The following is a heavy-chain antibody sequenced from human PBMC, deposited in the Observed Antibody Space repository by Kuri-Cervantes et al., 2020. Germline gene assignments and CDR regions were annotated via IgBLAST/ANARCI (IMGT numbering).Heavy chain of an antibody. CDR1: GGSISSGDYY. V-gene: IGHV4-30-4*08. CDR2: IYYSGST. Sequence: SETLSLTCTVSGGSISSGDYYWSWIRQPPGKGLEWIGYIYYSGSTYYNPSLKSRVTISVDTSKNQFSLKLTSVTAADTAVYYCARADPDCSSASCYLPSGRHYYYYYMDVWGKGTTVTVSS. J-gene: IGHJ6*03. D-gene: IGHD2-2*01. CDR3: ARADPDCSSASCYLPSGRHYYYYYMDV.